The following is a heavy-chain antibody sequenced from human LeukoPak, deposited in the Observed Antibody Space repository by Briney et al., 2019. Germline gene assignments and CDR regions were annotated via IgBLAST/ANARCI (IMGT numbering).Heavy chain of an antibody. J-gene: IGHJ4*02. CDR2: ISAYNGNT. V-gene: IGHV1-18*01. D-gene: IGHD2-15*01. Sequence: ASVKVSCKASGYTFTSYGISWVRQAPGRGLEWMGWISAYNGNTNYAQKLQGRVTMTTDTSTSTAYMELRSLRSDDTVVYYCARRCSGGSCYRLYDYWGQGTLVTVSS. CDR3: ARRCSGGSCYRLYDY. CDR1: GYTFTSYG.